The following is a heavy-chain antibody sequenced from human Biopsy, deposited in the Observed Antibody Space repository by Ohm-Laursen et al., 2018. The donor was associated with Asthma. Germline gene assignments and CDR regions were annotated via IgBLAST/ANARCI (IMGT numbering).Heavy chain of an antibody. D-gene: IGHD2-2*01. Sequence: SVKVSCKSLGGTFNTYVIGWVRQAPGQGLEWMGGINSVFGTTTYPQKFQDRVTITADDSTSTVYMELSSLRSEDTAAYYCARKAGPCISRTCYSLDFWGQGTLVSVSS. CDR2: INSVFGTT. V-gene: IGHV1-69*13. J-gene: IGHJ4*02. CDR3: ARKAGPCISRTCYSLDF. CDR1: GGTFNTYV.